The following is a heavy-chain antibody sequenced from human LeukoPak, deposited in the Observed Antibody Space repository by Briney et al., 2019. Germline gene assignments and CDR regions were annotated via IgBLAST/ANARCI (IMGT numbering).Heavy chain of an antibody. CDR1: GFTFSSYA. D-gene: IGHD1-26*01. CDR2: ISYDGSNK. CDR3: ARDGSGSYPY. Sequence: GRSLRLSCAASGFTFSSYAMHWVRQAPGKGLEWVAVISYDGSNKYYADSVKGRFTISRDNSKNTLYLQMNSLRAEDTAVYYCARDGSGSYPYWGQGTLVTVSS. V-gene: IGHV3-30-3*01. J-gene: IGHJ4*02.